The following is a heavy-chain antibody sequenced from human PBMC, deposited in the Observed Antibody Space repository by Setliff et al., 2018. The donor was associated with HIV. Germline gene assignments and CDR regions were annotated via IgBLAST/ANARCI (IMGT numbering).Heavy chain of an antibody. CDR3: ASEAWTSYRSSSGYYYYYMDV. D-gene: IGHD6-6*01. Sequence: SETLSLTCTVSGDSVSSASYYWCWIRQPPGKGLEWIGYIYYSGTTKYNPSIKSRVTISVDPSKNQFSLELSSVTAADTAVYYCASEAWTSYRSSSGYYYYYMDVWGKGTTVTVSS. CDR1: GDSVSSASYY. J-gene: IGHJ6*03. V-gene: IGHV4-61*01. CDR2: IYYSGTT.